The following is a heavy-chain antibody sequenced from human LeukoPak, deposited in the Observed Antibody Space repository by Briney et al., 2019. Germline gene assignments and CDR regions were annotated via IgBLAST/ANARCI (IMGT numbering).Heavy chain of an antibody. V-gene: IGHV4-59*12. J-gene: IGHJ4*02. CDR1: GGSISSYY. CDR3: ARDSTYYYDSSGYYWFDY. Sequence: SETLSLTCTVSGGSISSYYWSWIRQPPGKGLEWIGYIYYSGSTNYNPSLKSRVTISVDTSKNQFSLKLSSVTAADTAVYYCARDSTYYYDSSGYYWFDYWGQGTLVTVSS. D-gene: IGHD3-22*01. CDR2: IYYSGST.